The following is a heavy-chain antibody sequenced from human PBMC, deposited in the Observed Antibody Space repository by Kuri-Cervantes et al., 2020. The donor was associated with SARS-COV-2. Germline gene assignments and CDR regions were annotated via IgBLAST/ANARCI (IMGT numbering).Heavy chain of an antibody. J-gene: IGHJ4*02. Sequence: ASVKVSCKASGYTFTGYYMHWVRQAPGQGLEWMGWINPNSGGTNYAQKFQGRVTMTRDTSISTAYMELSRLRSDDTAVYYCARDDSRLEGYFDYWGQGTLVTVSS. D-gene: IGHD3-22*01. CDR2: INPNSGGT. V-gene: IGHV1-2*02. CDR3: ARDDSRLEGYFDY. CDR1: GYTFTGYY.